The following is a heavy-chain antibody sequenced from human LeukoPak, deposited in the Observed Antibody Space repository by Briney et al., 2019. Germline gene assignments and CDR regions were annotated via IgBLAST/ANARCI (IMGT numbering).Heavy chain of an antibody. CDR2: ISAYTGNK. J-gene: IGHJ4*02. Sequence: GASVKVSCKASGYTFTNYGFSWLRQAPGQGLEWMGWISAYTGNKYSAQKFQGSVTMTPDTSTSTAYMELRNLRSDDTAVYYCARELELLIDYWGQGTLVTVSS. V-gene: IGHV1-18*01. D-gene: IGHD1-7*01. CDR3: ARELELLIDY. CDR1: GYTFTNYG.